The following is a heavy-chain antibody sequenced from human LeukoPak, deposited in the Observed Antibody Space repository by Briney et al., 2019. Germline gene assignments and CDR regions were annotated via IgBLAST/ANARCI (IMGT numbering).Heavy chain of an antibody. J-gene: IGHJ4*02. Sequence: ASVTVSCKASGYTFPAYNMDWVRQAPGPGLEWMGWINPNSGGTNYAQKFQGRVTMTRDTTVSTDYMELSRLRSDDTAVYYCAPQLGRLTDYWGQGTLVTVSS. CDR2: INPNSGGT. CDR1: GYTFPAYN. CDR3: APQLGRLTDY. D-gene: IGHD7-27*01. V-gene: IGHV1-2*02.